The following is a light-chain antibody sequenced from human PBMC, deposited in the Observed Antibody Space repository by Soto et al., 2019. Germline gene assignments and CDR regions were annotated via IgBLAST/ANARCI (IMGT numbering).Light chain of an antibody. CDR1: QSFRGL. J-gene: IGKJ1*01. Sequence: EVVLTQSPVTLSLSPGERATLSCRASQSFRGLLAWYQQKPGQAPRLLIYDAYNRATGIPPRFSGSGSGTDFTLTISSLEPEDSAVYYCQQYIDWPPGTFGQGTAVEIK. CDR3: QQYIDWPPGT. CDR2: DAY. V-gene: IGKV3-11*01.